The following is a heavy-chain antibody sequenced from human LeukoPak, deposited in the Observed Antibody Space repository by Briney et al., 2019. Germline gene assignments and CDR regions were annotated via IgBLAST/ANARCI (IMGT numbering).Heavy chain of an antibody. CDR2: INHSGST. J-gene: IGHJ5*02. CDR3: ASRVGDLYNWFDP. Sequence: PSETLSLTCAVYGGSFNGYYWSWIRQPPGKGLEWIGEINHSGSTNYNPSLKSRVTISVDTSKNQFSLRLSSVTAADTAVYYCASRVGDLYNWFDPWGQGTLVTVSS. V-gene: IGHV4-34*01. D-gene: IGHD3-10*01. CDR1: GGSFNGYY.